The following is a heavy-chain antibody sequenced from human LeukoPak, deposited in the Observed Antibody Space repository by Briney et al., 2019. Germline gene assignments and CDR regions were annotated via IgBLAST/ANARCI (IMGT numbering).Heavy chain of an antibody. J-gene: IGHJ3*02. V-gene: IGHV4-34*01. CDR1: GGSISGYY. CDR3: ARGASSGWSDAFDI. CDR2: INHSGST. D-gene: IGHD6-19*01. Sequence: KPSETLSLTCTVSGGSISGYYWSWIRQPPGKGLEWIGEINHSGSTNYNPSLKSRVTISVDTSKNQFSLKLSSVTAADTTVYYCARGASSGWSDAFDIWGLGTMVTVSA.